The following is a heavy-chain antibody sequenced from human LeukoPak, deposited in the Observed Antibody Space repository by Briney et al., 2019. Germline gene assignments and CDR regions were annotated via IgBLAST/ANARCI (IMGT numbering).Heavy chain of an antibody. D-gene: IGHD6-19*01. J-gene: IGHJ4*02. CDR3: AREGAHSSGWSPFND. CDR2: VSKTGST. V-gene: IGHV4-59*01. Sequence: SETLSLTCSVSGASISEYFWRWIRQPPGQTLEWIGYVSKTGSTNYNPSLRSRVTISKDTSRNQLSLKLTSATAADTAVYYCAREGAHSSGWSPFNDGGQGTLVTVSS. CDR1: GASISEYF.